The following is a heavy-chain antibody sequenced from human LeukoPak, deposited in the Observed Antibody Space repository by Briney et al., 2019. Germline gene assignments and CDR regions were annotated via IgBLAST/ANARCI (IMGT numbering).Heavy chain of an antibody. CDR2: IIPIFGTA. D-gene: IGHD5-18*01. Sequence: ASVKVSCKASGGTFSSYAISWVRQAPGQGLEWMGGIIPIFGTANYAQKFQGRVTITADESTSTAYMELSSLRSEDTAVYYCARSGFVDTAIVGAFDIWGQGTMVTVSS. CDR3: ARSGFVDTAIVGAFDI. J-gene: IGHJ3*02. V-gene: IGHV1-69*13. CDR1: GGTFSSYA.